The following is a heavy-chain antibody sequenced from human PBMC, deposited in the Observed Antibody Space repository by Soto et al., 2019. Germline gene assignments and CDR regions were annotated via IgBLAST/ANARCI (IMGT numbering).Heavy chain of an antibody. Sequence: GGSLRLSCAASGFTFDTYVMHWVRQAPGKGLEWVALMWFDGSKKYYGDSVRGRFTISRDNSKNTLYLQMNSLRAEDTAVYYCAKGARDFDYWGQGTLVTVSS. CDR2: MWFDGSKK. CDR1: GFTFDTYV. CDR3: AKGARDFDY. J-gene: IGHJ4*02. D-gene: IGHD3-16*01. V-gene: IGHV3-33*06.